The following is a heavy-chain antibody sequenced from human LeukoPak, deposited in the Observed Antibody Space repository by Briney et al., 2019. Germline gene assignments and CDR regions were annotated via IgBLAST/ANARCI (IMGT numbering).Heavy chain of an antibody. CDR3: ARAPYSYGYLFN. Sequence: GGSLRLSCAASRFTFSSYGMHWVRQAPGKGLEWVSAISGSGGSTYYADSVKGRFTISRDNSKNTLYLQMNSLRAEDTAVYYCARAPYSYGYLFNWGQGTLVTVSS. V-gene: IGHV3-23*01. CDR2: ISGSGGST. D-gene: IGHD5-18*01. J-gene: IGHJ4*02. CDR1: RFTFSSYG.